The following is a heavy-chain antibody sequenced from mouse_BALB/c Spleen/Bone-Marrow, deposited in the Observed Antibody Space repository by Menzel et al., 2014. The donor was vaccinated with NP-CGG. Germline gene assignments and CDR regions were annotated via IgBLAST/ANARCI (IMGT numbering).Heavy chain of an antibody. V-gene: IGHV1S81*02. CDR3: ARRATTVVATDY. J-gene: IGHJ2*01. Sequence: VQLVESGAELVKPGASVKLSCKASGYTFTSYWMHWVKQRPGQGLEWIGEINPSNGRTNYNEKFKSKATLTVDKSSSIAYMQLSSLTSEDSAVYYCARRATTVVATDYWGQGTTLTVSS. D-gene: IGHD1-1*01. CDR1: GYTFTSYW. CDR2: INPSNGRT.